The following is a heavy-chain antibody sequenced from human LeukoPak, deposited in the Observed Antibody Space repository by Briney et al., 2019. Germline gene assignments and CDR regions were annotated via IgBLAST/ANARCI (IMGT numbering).Heavy chain of an antibody. CDR1: GYTFTGYY. CDR2: VNPNSGGT. J-gene: IGHJ5*01. Sequence: ASVKVSCKASGYTFTGYYMHWVRQAPGQGLEWMGWVNPNSGGTNYAQKFQGSVTMTRDTSISTVYMELSRLRSDDTAVYYCARASGSYWWFDSWGQGTLVTVSS. D-gene: IGHD1-26*01. CDR3: ARASGSYWWFDS. V-gene: IGHV1-2*02.